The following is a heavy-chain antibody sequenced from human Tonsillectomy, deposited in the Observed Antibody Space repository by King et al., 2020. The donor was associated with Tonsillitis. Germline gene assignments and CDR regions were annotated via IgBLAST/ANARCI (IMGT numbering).Heavy chain of an antibody. CDR1: GFTFSNAW. Sequence: QLVESGGGLVKPGGSLRLSCAASGFTFSNAWMSWVRQAPGKGLEWVGRIKSKTDGGTTDYAAPVKGRFTISRDDSKNTLYLQMNSLKTEDTAVYYCTTDIYRAAAGTDAFDIWGQGTMVTVSS. CDR3: TTDIYRAAAGTDAFDI. V-gene: IGHV3-15*01. D-gene: IGHD6-13*01. J-gene: IGHJ3*02. CDR2: IKSKTDGGTT.